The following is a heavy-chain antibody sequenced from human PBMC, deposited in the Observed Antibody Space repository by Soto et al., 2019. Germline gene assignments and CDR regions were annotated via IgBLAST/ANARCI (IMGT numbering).Heavy chain of an antibody. CDR3: ATGITFKAFDI. D-gene: IGHD3-10*01. J-gene: IGHJ3*02. Sequence: AAVKCSCKVSGYTLTELSMHWVRQAPGKGLEWMGGFDPEDGETIYAQKFQGRVTMTEDTSTDTAYMELSSLRSEETAVYYCATGITFKAFDIWGQRTMVTVSS. V-gene: IGHV1-24*01. CDR1: GYTLTELS. CDR2: FDPEDGET.